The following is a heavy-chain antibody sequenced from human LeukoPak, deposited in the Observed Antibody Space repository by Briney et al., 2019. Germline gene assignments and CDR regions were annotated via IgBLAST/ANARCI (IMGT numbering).Heavy chain of an antibody. V-gene: IGHV3-23*01. CDR3: AKALGDYYYYYMDV. CDR2: ISGSGGST. Sequence: AGGSLRLSCAASGFTFSSYAMSWVRQAPGKGLEWVSAISGSGGSTYYADSVKGRFTISRDNSKNTLYLQMNSLRAEDTAVYYCAKALGDYYYYYMDVWGKGTRSPSP. CDR1: GFTFSSYA. J-gene: IGHJ6*03.